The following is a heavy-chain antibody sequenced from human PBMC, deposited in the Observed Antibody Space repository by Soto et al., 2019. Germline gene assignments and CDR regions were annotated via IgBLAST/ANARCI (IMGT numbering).Heavy chain of an antibody. J-gene: IGHJ5*02. CDR1: GFTFKTYD. D-gene: IGHD5-12*01. V-gene: IGHV3-30*03. Sequence: GGSLRLSCAASGFTFKTYDMHWVRQAPGKGLEWVAIISFDGNNKYYADSVKGRFTISRDNSKNTLSLNMNSLRPNDTGLYYCARDRRGYTTSAWGQGTLVTVSS. CDR2: ISFDGNNK. CDR3: ARDRRGYTTSA.